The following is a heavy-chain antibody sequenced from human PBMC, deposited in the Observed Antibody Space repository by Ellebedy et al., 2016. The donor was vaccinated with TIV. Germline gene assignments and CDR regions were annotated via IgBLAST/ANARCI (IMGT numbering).Heavy chain of an antibody. Sequence: MPSETLSLTCAVYGGSFSGYYWSWIRQPPGKGLEWIGEINHSGSTNYNPSLKSRVTISVDTSENQFSLKLSSVTAADTAVYYCAREKTGGIDYWGQGTLVTVSS. D-gene: IGHD7-27*01. CDR2: INHSGST. J-gene: IGHJ4*02. CDR1: GGSFSGYY. CDR3: AREKTGGIDY. V-gene: IGHV4-34*01.